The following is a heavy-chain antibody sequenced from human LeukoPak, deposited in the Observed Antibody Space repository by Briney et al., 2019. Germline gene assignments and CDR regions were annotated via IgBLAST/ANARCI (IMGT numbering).Heavy chain of an antibody. CDR1: GYTFTSYD. V-gene: IGHV1-8*01. CDR3: ARGSNPRYYDFWSGYYIDSDFDY. Sequence: ASVKVSCKASGYTFTSYDINWVRQATGQGLEWMGWMNPNSGNTGYAQKFQGRVTMTRNTSISTAYMELSSLRSEDTAVYYCARGSNPRYYDFWSGYYIDSDFDYWGQGTLVTVSS. D-gene: IGHD3-3*01. CDR2: MNPNSGNT. J-gene: IGHJ4*02.